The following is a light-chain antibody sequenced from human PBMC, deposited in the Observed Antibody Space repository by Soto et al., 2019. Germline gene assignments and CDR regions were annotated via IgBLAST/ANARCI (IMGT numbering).Light chain of an antibody. CDR1: QGISSW. Sequence: DLQMTQSPSSVSASVGDRVTITCRASQGISSWLVWYQQKPGKAPKLLIYAASRLQSGVPSRFSGSGSGTDFTLTISNLQPEDFATYYCQQANRFPITFGQGTRLEMK. CDR2: AAS. J-gene: IGKJ5*01. V-gene: IGKV1-12*01. CDR3: QQANRFPIT.